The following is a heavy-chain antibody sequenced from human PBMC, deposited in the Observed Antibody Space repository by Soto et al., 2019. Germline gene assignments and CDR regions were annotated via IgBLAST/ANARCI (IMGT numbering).Heavy chain of an antibody. D-gene: IGHD4-4*01. CDR3: ARAQPPTESDY. J-gene: IGHJ4*02. CDR1: GYPFTSYG. V-gene: IGHV1-18*01. CDR2: INTYNGNT. Sequence: QVQVVQSGAEVKKPGASVKVSCKASGYPFTSYGVSWVRQAPGQGLEWMGWINTYNGNTKYAQNFQGRVTMTTDTSTSTAYMDLRSLRSDDTAVYYCARAQPPTESDYWGQGTLVTVSS.